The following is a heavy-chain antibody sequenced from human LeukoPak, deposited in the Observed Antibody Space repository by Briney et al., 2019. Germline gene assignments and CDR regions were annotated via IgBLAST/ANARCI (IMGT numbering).Heavy chain of an antibody. V-gene: IGHV3-23*01. CDR2: ISGSGGST. D-gene: IGHD3-9*01. J-gene: IGHJ4*02. CDR1: GFTFSSYA. CDR3: AKDSVRYDILTGYYPGYYFDY. Sequence: GGSLRLSCAASGFTFSSYAMSWVRQAPGKGLEWVSAISGSGGSTYYADSVKGRFTVSRDNSKNTLYLQMNSLRAEDTAVYYCAKDSVRYDILTGYYPGYYFDYWGQGTLVTVSS.